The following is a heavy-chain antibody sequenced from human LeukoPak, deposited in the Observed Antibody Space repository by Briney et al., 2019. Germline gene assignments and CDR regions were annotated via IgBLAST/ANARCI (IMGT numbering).Heavy chain of an antibody. Sequence: GSLRLSCAASGFTFSRNAMSWVRQAPGKGLEWIGSIYYSGSTYYNPSLKSRVTISVDTSKNQFSLKLSSVTAADTAVYYCAVGGYSYDVGGDYWGQGTLVTVSS. J-gene: IGHJ4*02. D-gene: IGHD5-18*01. CDR2: IYYSGST. V-gene: IGHV4-39*01. CDR3: AVGGYSYDVGGDY. CDR1: GFTFSRNA.